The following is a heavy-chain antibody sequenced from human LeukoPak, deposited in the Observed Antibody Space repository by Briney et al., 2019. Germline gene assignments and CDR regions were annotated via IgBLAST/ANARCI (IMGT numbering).Heavy chain of an antibody. Sequence: GGSLRLSCSASGFTFSSYAMHWVRQAPGKGLEYVSPISSSGDSSHYADLAKDRFTISRDNSKNMLYLQMSSLRAEDTAVYYCVKDRPSGILRYFDWLFDYWGQGTLVTVSS. CDR1: GFTFSSYA. J-gene: IGHJ4*02. D-gene: IGHD3-9*01. CDR3: VKDRPSGILRYFDWLFDY. CDR2: ISSSGDSS. V-gene: IGHV3-64D*09.